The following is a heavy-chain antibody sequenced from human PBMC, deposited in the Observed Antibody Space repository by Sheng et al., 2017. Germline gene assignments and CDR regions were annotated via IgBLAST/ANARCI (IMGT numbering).Heavy chain of an antibody. CDR1: GYSISSGYY. J-gene: IGHJ6*02. CDR3: ARDTRDSSGYYYTYYYYGMDV. V-gene: IGHV4-38-2*02. Sequence: QVQLQESGPGLVKPSETLSLTCAVSGYSISSGYYWGWIRQPPGKGLEWIGSIYHSGSTYYNPSLKSRVTISVDTSKNQFSLKLSSVTAADTAVYYCARDTRDSSGYYYTYYYYGMDVWGQGTTVTVSS. D-gene: IGHD3-22*01. CDR2: IYHSGST.